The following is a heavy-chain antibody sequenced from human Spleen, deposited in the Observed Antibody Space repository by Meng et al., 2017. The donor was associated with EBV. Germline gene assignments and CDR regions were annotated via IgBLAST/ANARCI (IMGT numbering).Heavy chain of an antibody. CDR3: AKDRWRENYFDY. CDR1: GFSFGSYD. D-gene: IGHD1-26*01. Sequence: LVESGGGVVQSWRSLRPCCAASGFSFGSYDMHWVRQAPGKGLEWVAFISYDGKNINYGDSVKGRFTISRDNSRNTVYLQMNSLRAEDTAVYYCAKDRWRENYFDYWGQGTLVTVSS. J-gene: IGHJ4*02. CDR2: ISYDGKNI. V-gene: IGHV3-30*18.